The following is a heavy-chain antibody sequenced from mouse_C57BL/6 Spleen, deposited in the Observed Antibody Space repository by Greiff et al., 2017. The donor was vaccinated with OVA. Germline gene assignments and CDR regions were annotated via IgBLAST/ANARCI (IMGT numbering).Heavy chain of an antibody. J-gene: IGHJ4*01. CDR1: GFNIKDDY. D-gene: IGHD6-1*01. V-gene: IGHV14-4*01. CDR2: IDPENGDT. CDR3: TTGEAGLSYAMDY. Sequence: EVKLQESGAELVRPGASVKLSCTASGFNIKDDYMHWVKQRPEQGLEWIGWIDPENGDTEYASKFQGKATITADTSSNTAYLQLSSLTSEDTAVYYCTTGEAGLSYAMDYWGQGTSVTVSS.